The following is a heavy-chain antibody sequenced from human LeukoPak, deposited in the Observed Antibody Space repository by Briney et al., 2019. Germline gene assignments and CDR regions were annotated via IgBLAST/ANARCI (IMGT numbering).Heavy chain of an antibody. V-gene: IGHV3-21*01. Sequence: GGSLRLSCAASGFTFSSYSMNWVRQAPGKGLGWVSSISSSSSYIYYADSVKGRFTISRDNAKNSLYLQMNSLRAEDTAVYYCARDIARSGWDYWGQGTLGTVSS. J-gene: IGHJ4*02. CDR1: GFTFSSYS. CDR2: ISSSSSYI. D-gene: IGHD6-19*01. CDR3: ARDIARSGWDY.